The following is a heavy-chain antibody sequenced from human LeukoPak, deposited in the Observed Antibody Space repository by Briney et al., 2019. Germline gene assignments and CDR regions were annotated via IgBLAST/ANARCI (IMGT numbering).Heavy chain of an antibody. Sequence: SETLSLTCAVYGGSFSDHYWSWIRKPPGKGLEWIGDILDSGSTNSNPSLKSRITISVDASKKQFSLNLRSVTAADTAVYYCARLYFDWLYRAFNWFDPWGQGTLVTVSS. V-gene: IGHV4-34*12. CDR2: ILDSGST. CDR1: GGSFSDHY. J-gene: IGHJ5*02. CDR3: ARLYFDWLYRAFNWFDP. D-gene: IGHD3-9*01.